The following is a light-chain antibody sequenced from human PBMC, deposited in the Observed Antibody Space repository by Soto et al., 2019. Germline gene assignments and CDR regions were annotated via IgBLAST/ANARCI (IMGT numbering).Light chain of an antibody. J-gene: IGKJ4*01. CDR2: GAS. CDR3: QQYGSSPPLT. CDR1: QSVSSSY. Sequence: EIVLTQSPDTLSLSPGERATLSCRASQSVSSSYLAWYQQKVGQAPRLLIYGASSRATGIPDRFSGSGSETDFTLTLSRLEPEDFAVYYCQQYGSSPPLTFGGGTKVEIK. V-gene: IGKV3-20*01.